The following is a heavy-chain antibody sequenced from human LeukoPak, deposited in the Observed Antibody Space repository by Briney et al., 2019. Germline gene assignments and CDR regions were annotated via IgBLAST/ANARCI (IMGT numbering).Heavy chain of an antibody. CDR2: IYYTGST. CDR3: ARTGYCTGGSCYGGYFDP. D-gene: IGHD2-15*01. J-gene: IGHJ5*02. V-gene: IGHV4-61*01. CDR1: GDSVSRDTFY. Sequence: SETLSLTCSVSGDSVSRDTFYWSWIRQPPGKGLEWIAYIYYTGSTKYSPSLKSRVTISIDTSKSQFSLKVNSVTAADTAVYYCARTGYCTGGSCYGGYFDPWGQGTLVSVSS.